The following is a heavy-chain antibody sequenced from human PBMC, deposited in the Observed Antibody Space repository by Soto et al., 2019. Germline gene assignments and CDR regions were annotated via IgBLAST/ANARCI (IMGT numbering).Heavy chain of an antibody. J-gene: IGHJ4*02. D-gene: IGHD6-19*01. Sequence: QVQLQESGPGLVKPSETLSLTCIVSGGSISSYYWSWIRQPPGKGLEWIGYIYYSGSTNYNPSFRRRVTMSADTSKNQFSLKLSSVTAADTAVYYCARQRGSSRSYYFDYWGQGTLVSVAS. CDR3: ARQRGSSRSYYFDY. V-gene: IGHV4-59*08. CDR1: GGSISSYY. CDR2: IYYSGST.